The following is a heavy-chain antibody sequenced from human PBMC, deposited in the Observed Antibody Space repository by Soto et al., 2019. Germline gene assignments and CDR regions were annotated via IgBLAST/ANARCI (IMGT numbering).Heavy chain of an antibody. V-gene: IGHV1-69*12. CDR2: IIPIFGTA. CDR3: AREQIGGLPEPYDY. CDR1: GGTFSSYA. J-gene: IGHJ4*02. D-gene: IGHD3-16*01. Sequence: QVQLVQSGAEVKKPGSSVKVSCKASGGTFSSYAISWVRQAPGQGLEWMGGIIPIFGTANYAQKFQGRVTITADESTSTAHMELSSLRSEDTAVYYCAREQIGGLPEPYDYWGQGTLVTVSS.